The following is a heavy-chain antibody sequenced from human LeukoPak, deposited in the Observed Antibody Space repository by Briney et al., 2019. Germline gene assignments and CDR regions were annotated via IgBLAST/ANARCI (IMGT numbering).Heavy chain of an antibody. J-gene: IGHJ4*02. CDR3: AREYNYYDTRAYYYFYY. V-gene: IGHV4-59*01. D-gene: IGHD3-22*01. CDR2: IYYSGST. CDR1: AGSISRYY. Sequence: SETLSLTCSVSAGSISRYYWSWIRQPPGKGLEWIGYIYYSGSTDYNPSLKSRVTISLDTSKNQFSLKLSSVTAADTAVYYCAREYNYYDTRAYYYFYYWRQGTLVTVSS.